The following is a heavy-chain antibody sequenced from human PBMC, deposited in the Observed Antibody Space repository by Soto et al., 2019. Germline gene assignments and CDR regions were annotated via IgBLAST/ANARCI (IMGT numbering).Heavy chain of an antibody. Sequence: SETLSLTCTVSGGSISSYYWSWIRQPPGKGLEWIGYIYYSGSTNYNPSLKSRVTISVDTSKNQFSLKLSSVTAADTAVYYCARMGVDTAMVTLFDYCGQGTMVTVYS. J-gene: IGHJ4*02. CDR2: IYYSGST. CDR3: ARMGVDTAMVTLFDY. V-gene: IGHV4-59*01. CDR1: GGSISSYY. D-gene: IGHD5-18*01.